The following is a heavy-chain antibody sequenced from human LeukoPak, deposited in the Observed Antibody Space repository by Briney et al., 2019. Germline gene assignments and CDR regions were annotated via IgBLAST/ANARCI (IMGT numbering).Heavy chain of an antibody. CDR2: IYCSGST. V-gene: IGHV4-39*07. J-gene: IGHJ4*02. Sequence: SETLSLTCTVSGGSISSSSYYWGWIRQPPGKGLEWIGSIYCSGSTYYNPSLKSRVTISVDTSKNQFSLKLSSVTAADTAVYYCARWELLNRNDYWGQGTLVTVSS. CDR3: ARWELLNRNDY. CDR1: GGSISSSSYY. D-gene: IGHD1-26*01.